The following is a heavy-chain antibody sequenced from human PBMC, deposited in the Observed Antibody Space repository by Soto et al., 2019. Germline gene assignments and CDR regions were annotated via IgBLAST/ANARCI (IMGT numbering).Heavy chain of an antibody. V-gene: IGHV1-8*02. Sequence: ASVKVSCKASGYTFTNNDVSWVLEATGQGLEWMGWMNPGSGDTGYAQKFQGRVTMTRDISIATAYMELNSLTSEDTAIYYCARMESFGSLNWFDPWGQGTLVTVSS. J-gene: IGHJ5*02. CDR1: GYTFTNND. D-gene: IGHD5-18*01. CDR3: ARMESFGSLNWFDP. CDR2: MNPGSGDT.